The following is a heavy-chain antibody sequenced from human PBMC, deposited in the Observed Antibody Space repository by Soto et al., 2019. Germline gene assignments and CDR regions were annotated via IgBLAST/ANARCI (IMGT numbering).Heavy chain of an antibody. CDR2: INHSGST. D-gene: IGHD5-12*01. Sequence: QVPLQQWGAGLLKPSETLSLTCAVYGGSFSGYYWSWIRQPPGKGLEWIGEINHSGSTNYNPSLKSRVTISVDTSKNQFSLKLSSVTAADTAVYYCARGHSGYDHGYWGQGTLVTVSS. CDR1: GGSFSGYY. J-gene: IGHJ4*02. CDR3: ARGHSGYDHGY. V-gene: IGHV4-34*01.